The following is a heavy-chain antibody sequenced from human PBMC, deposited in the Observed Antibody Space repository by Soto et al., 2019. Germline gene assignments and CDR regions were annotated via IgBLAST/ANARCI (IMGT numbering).Heavy chain of an antibody. CDR2: ISYDGSKK. D-gene: IGHD5-18*01. Sequence: QVQLVESGGGVVQPGRSLRLSCAASGFTFSSYGMHWVRQAPGKGLEWVAVISYDGSKKYYGDSVKGRFTISRANSKKTLYLQMNILRAADTAVYYCGKDQSLIQLWLDPEAVDIWGQGTMVTVSS. CDR1: GFTFSSYG. CDR3: GKDQSLIQLWLDPEAVDI. V-gene: IGHV3-30*18. J-gene: IGHJ3*02.